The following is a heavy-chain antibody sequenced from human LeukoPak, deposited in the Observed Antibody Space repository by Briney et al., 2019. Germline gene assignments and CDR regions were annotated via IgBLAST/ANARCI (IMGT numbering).Heavy chain of an antibody. V-gene: IGHV3-48*04. CDR2: ISSSSSTI. CDR1: GFTFSSYS. J-gene: IGHJ3*02. D-gene: IGHD3-22*01. Sequence: QSGGSLRLSCAASGFTFSSYSMNWVRQAPGKGLEWVSYISSSSSTIYYADSVKGRFTISRDNAKNSLYLQMNSLRAEDTAVYYCARGLVYDSSGDQNHDAFDIWGQGTMVTVSS. CDR3: ARGLVYDSSGDQNHDAFDI.